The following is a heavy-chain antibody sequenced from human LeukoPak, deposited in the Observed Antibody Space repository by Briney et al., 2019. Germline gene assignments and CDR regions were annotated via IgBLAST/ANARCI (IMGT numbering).Heavy chain of an antibody. V-gene: IGHV3-7*04. Sequence: GGSLRPSCVASGFPFSSYWMTWVRQAPGKGLEWVANIKQDGSKKSYVDSVKGRFTISRDNAKNSLYLQMNSLRAEDTAIYYCTRVGYIDEGIDYWGQGTLVTVSS. CDR3: TRVGYIDEGIDY. CDR2: IKQDGSKK. J-gene: IGHJ4*02. D-gene: IGHD5-24*01. CDR1: GFPFSSYW.